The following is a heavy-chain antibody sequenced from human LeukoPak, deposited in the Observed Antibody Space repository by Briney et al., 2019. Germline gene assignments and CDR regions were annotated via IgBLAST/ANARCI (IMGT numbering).Heavy chain of an antibody. CDR2: IYHSGST. CDR1: GYSISSGYY. Sequence: SETLSLTCTVSGYSISSGYYWGWIRQPPGKGLEWIGSIYHSGSTYYNPSLKSRVTISVDTSKNQFSLNLRSVTAADTAVYYCARVQRTEEGGYSYYYIDVWGKGTTVTVSS. D-gene: IGHD1-26*01. CDR3: ARVQRTEEGGYSYYYIDV. V-gene: IGHV4-38-2*02. J-gene: IGHJ6*03.